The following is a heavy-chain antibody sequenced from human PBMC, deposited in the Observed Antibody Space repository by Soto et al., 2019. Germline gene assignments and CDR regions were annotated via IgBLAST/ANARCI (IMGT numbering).Heavy chain of an antibody. V-gene: IGHV3-74*01. CDR3: ESDFYHTIDS. J-gene: IGHJ4*02. D-gene: IGHD3-16*02. CDR1: GFDFSNTW. Sequence: PGGSLRLSCATSGFDFSNTWIHWVRQVPGQGLVWVSRINSDGSSIIYADSVKGRFTLSRDNAKNTAHLQMSSLRVEDTAVYYCESDFYHTIDSWGQGIPVTVSS. CDR2: INSDGSSI.